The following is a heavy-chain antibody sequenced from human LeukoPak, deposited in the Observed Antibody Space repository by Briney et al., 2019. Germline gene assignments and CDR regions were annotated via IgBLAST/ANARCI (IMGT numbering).Heavy chain of an antibody. CDR3: ARDGIAAAGTVDY. J-gene: IGHJ4*02. D-gene: IGHD6-13*01. CDR2: ISSSSSTI. V-gene: IGHV3-48*01. CDR1: GFTFSSYW. Sequence: GGSLRLSCAASGFTFSSYWMSWVRQAPGKGLEWVSYISSSSSTIYYADSVKGRFTISRDNAKNSLYLQMNSLRAEDTVVYYCARDGIAAAGTVDYWGQGTLVTVSS.